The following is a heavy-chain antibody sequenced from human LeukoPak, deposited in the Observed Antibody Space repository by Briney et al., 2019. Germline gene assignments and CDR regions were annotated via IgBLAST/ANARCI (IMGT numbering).Heavy chain of an antibody. V-gene: IGHV1-24*01. D-gene: IGHD2-2*01. J-gene: IGHJ4*02. CDR2: FDPEDGET. CDR1: GYTLTELS. CDR3: AIGYCSSTSCYVRGPFDY. Sequence: ASVKVSCKVSGYTLTELSMHWVRQAPGKGHEWMGGFDPEDGETIYAQKFQGRVTMTEETSTDTAYMELSSLRSEDTAVYYCAIGYCSSTSCYVRGPFDYWGQGTLVTVSS.